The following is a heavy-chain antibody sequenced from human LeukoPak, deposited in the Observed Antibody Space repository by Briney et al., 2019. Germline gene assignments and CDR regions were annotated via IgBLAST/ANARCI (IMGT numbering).Heavy chain of an antibody. CDR3: ARDKKSGESSEIDY. V-gene: IGHV3-74*01. CDR2: INRDGSTT. Sequence: GGSLRLSCAASGFTFSNYWVHWVRHAPGKGLVWVSRINRDGSTTNYADSVKGRFTVSRDNAKNTLNLQMNSLRAEHTAVYYCARDKKSGESSEIDYWGQGTLVTVSS. J-gene: IGHJ4*02. D-gene: IGHD3-10*01. CDR1: GFTFSNYW.